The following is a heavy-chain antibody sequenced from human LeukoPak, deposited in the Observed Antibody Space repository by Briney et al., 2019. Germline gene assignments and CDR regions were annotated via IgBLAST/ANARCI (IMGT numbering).Heavy chain of an antibody. D-gene: IGHD2-2*01. Sequence: TGGSLRLSCAASGFTVSSKCMSWVRQAPGKWLEWVSVIYSGGSTYYADSVKGRFTISRDNSENTLYLQMNSLRDEDTAVYYCARGCSSTSCYGFDYWGQGTLVTVSS. CDR2: IYSGGST. J-gene: IGHJ4*02. V-gene: IGHV3-53*01. CDR3: ARGCSSTSCYGFDY. CDR1: GFTVSSKC.